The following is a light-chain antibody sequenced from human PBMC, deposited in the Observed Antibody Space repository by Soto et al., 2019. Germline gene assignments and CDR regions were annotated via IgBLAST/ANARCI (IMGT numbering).Light chain of an antibody. CDR2: GVS. CDR3: QQHNNWPLT. J-gene: IGKJ5*01. Sequence: EIVMTQSPATLSVSPGERATLSCRASQSVSSSLAWYQQKPGQAPRLLIYGVSTRATSISARFSGSGSGTDFTLTISSLQSEDFAVYYCQQHNNWPLTFGQGTRVE. CDR1: QSVSSS. V-gene: IGKV3D-15*01.